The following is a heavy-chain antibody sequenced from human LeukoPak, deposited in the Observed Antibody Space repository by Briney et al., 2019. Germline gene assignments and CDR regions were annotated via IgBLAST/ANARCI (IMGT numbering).Heavy chain of an antibody. V-gene: IGHV3-7*01. Sequence: GGSLRLSCAASGFTFSSYWMSWVRQAPGKGLEWVANMKQDGSEKYYVDSVKGRFTISRDNAKNSLYLQMNSLRAEDTAVYYCARARNPGYSSGWYIDYWGQGTLVTVSS. CDR1: GFTFSSYW. CDR3: ARARNPGYSSGWYIDY. CDR2: MKQDGSEK. D-gene: IGHD6-19*01. J-gene: IGHJ4*02.